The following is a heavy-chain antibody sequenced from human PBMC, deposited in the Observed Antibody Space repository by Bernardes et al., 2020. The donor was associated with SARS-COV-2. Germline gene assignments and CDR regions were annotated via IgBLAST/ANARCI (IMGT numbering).Heavy chain of an antibody. CDR1: GGSFSGYY. D-gene: IGHD5-12*01. CDR2: INHSGST. J-gene: IGHJ4*02. V-gene: IGHV4-34*01. Sequence: TLSLTCAVYGGSFSGYYWSWIRQPPGKGLEWIGEINHSGSTNYNPSLKSRVTISVDTSKNQFSLKLSSVTAADTAVYYCATTEMATIWWGQGTLVTVSS. CDR3: ATTEMATIW.